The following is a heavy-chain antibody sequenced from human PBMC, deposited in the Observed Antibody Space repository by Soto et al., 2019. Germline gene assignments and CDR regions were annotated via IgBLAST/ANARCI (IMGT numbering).Heavy chain of an antibody. V-gene: IGHV1-18*04. D-gene: IGHD3-22*01. Sequence: GASVKVSCKASGYTFTSYGISWVRQAPGQGLEWMGWISAYNGNTNYAQKLQGRVTMTTDTSTSTAYMELRSLRSDDTAMYYCARAPRYYYDSSGYFDPWGQGTLVTVSS. J-gene: IGHJ4*02. CDR2: ISAYNGNT. CDR3: ARAPRYYYDSSGYFDP. CDR1: GYTFTSYG.